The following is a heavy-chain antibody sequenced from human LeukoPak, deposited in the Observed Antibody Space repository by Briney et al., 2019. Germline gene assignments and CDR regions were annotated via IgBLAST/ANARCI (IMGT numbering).Heavy chain of an antibody. V-gene: IGHV3-30*02. CDR3: AIHDSSGYPPFDY. J-gene: IGHJ4*02. CDR1: GFTFSSYG. CDR2: IRYDGSNK. D-gene: IGHD3-22*01. Sequence: GGSLRLSCAASGFTFSSYGMHWVRQAPGKGLEWVAFIRYDGSNKYYADSVKGRFTISRDNSKNTLYLQMNSLRAEDTAVYYCAIHDSSGYPPFDYWGQGTLVTVSS.